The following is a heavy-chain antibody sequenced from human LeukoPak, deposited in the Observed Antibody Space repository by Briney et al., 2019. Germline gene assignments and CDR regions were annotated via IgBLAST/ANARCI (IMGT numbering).Heavy chain of an antibody. D-gene: IGHD1-26*01. Sequence: ASVKVSCKASGYRFTSYGISWVRQAPGQGLEWMGWISAYNGNTNYAQRFQGRVTMTTDTSTSTAYMELRSLRSDDTAVYYCAREAVGATDHFGMDVWGQGTTVTVSS. CDR3: AREAVGATDHFGMDV. CDR1: GYRFTSYG. V-gene: IGHV1-18*01. CDR2: ISAYNGNT. J-gene: IGHJ6*02.